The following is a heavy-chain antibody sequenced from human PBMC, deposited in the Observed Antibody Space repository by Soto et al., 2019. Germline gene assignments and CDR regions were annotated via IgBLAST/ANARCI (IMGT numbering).Heavy chain of an antibody. CDR2: ITWNSGYI. D-gene: IGHD6-13*01. CDR1: GFTFDDYA. CDR3: AKALYGSSSSPIDY. Sequence: SLRLSCAASGFTFDDYAMHWVRQAPGKGLEWVSYITWNSGYIGYADSVKGRFTISRGDANNSLYLQMNSLKPEDTAFYYCAKALYGSSSSPIDYWGQGTLVTVSS. V-gene: IGHV3-9*01. J-gene: IGHJ4*02.